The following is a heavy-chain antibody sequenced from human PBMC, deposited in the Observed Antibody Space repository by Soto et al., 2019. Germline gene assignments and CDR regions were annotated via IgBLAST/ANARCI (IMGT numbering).Heavy chain of an antibody. CDR1: GFTFSSYA. CDR2: ISYDGSNK. CDR3: ARDQGVTFYFDY. D-gene: IGHD3-10*01. J-gene: IGHJ4*02. Sequence: QVQLVESGGGGVQPGRSLRLSCAASGFTFSSYAMHWVRQAPGKGLEWVAVISYDGSNKYYADSVKGRFTISRDNSKNTLYLQMNSLRAEDTAVYYCARDQGVTFYFDYWGQGTLVTVSS. V-gene: IGHV3-30-3*01.